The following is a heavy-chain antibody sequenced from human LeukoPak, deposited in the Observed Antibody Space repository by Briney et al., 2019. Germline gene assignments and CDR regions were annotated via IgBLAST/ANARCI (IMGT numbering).Heavy chain of an antibody. V-gene: IGHV4-39*07. CDR3: ARLRCGEQQP. CDR2: IYYSGST. Sequence: PSETLSLTCTVSGGSISSSSYYWGWIRQPPGKGLEWIGSIYYSGSTYYNPSLKSRVTISVDTSKNQFSLKLSSVTAADTAVYYCARLRCGEQQPWGQGTLVTVSS. CDR1: GGSISSSSYY. D-gene: IGHD6-13*01. J-gene: IGHJ4*02.